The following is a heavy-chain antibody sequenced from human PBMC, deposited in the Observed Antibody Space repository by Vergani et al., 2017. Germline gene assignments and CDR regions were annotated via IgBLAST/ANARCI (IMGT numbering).Heavy chain of an antibody. Sequence: EVHLVESGGGLVQPGGSLRLSCATSGFSFSNYWVTWVRQAPGKGLEWVASIQEDGGAKHFLDSLKGRFFISRDNAKNSSLLYMTRLTAEDTAVYYCARGGSSGSFLQWGQGILVTVSS. V-gene: IGHV3-7*01. D-gene: IGHD1-26*01. CDR3: ARGGSSGSFLQ. CDR1: GFSFSNYW. J-gene: IGHJ4*02. CDR2: IQEDGGAK.